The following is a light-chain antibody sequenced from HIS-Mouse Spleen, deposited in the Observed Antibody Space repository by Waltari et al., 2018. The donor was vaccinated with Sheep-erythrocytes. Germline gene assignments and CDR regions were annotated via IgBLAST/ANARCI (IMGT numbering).Light chain of an antibody. CDR3: CSYAGSSTFV. J-gene: IGLJ1*01. CDR1: SSDVGSYNL. Sequence: QSALTQPASVSGSPGQSITISCTGTSSDVGSYNLVSWYKQHPGKAPKLMIYEGSKRPSGVSNRFSGSKSGNTAYLTISGLQAEDEADYYCCSYAGSSTFVFGTGTKVTVL. V-gene: IGLV2-23*03. CDR2: EGS.